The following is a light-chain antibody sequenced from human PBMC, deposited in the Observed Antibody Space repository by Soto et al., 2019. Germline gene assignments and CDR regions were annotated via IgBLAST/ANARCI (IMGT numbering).Light chain of an antibody. Sequence: DIQMTQSPSTLYASVGDRVTITCRASQNIDTWLAWFQQKPGKAPNLLIYEASNLESGVPSRFSGSGSGTEFTLTISGLQPDDSATYYCHQYNRYPYTFGQGTELEMK. CDR3: HQYNRYPYT. V-gene: IGKV1-5*03. CDR1: QNIDTW. J-gene: IGKJ2*01. CDR2: EAS.